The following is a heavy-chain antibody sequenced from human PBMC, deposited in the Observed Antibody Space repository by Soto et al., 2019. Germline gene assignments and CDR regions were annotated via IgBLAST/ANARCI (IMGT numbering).Heavy chain of an antibody. J-gene: IGHJ4*02. CDR3: ARQDKDYDFWSGYYFSYLDY. CDR1: GGSISSGGYY. Sequence: QVQLQESGPGLVKPSQTLSLTCTVSGGSISSGGYYWSWIRQHPGKGLEWIGYIYYSGSTYYNPSLKSRVTISVDTSKNQFSLKLSSVTAADTAVYYCARQDKDYDFWSGYYFSYLDYWGQGTLVTVSS. D-gene: IGHD3-3*01. V-gene: IGHV4-31*03. CDR2: IYYSGST.